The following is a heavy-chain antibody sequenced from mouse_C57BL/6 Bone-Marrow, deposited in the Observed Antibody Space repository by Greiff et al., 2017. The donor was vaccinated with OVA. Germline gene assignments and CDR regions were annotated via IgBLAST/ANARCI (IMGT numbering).Heavy chain of an antibody. Sequence: QVQLKESAAELVKPGASVKISCKVSGYTFTDHTIHWVKQRPEQGLEWIGYIYPRDGSTKYNEKFKGKATLTADKSSSTAYMQLNSLTSEDSAVYFCARGGYGNRGGIYAMDYWGQGTSVTVSS. CDR1: GYTFTDHT. D-gene: IGHD2-10*02. V-gene: IGHV1-78*01. CDR2: IYPRDGST. J-gene: IGHJ4*01. CDR3: ARGGYGNRGGIYAMDY.